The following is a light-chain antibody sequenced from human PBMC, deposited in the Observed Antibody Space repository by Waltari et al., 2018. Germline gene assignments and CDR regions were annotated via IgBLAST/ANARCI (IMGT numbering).Light chain of an antibody. V-gene: IGLV2-14*01. J-gene: IGLJ3*02. CDR2: DVS. Sequence: QSALTQPASVSGSPGQSITISCTGTSSDVGFYNYVSWYQQHPGKAPKLIIYDVSSRPSGVSHRFSGSKSGNTASLTISGLQAEDEADYYCNSYTGSSSWVFGGGTKLTVL. CDR1: SSDVGFYNY. CDR3: NSYTGSSSWV.